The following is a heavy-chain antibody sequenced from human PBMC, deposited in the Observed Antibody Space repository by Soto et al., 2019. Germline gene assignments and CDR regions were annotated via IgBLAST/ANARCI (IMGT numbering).Heavy chain of an antibody. CDR2: INPETGGT. CDR1: GYTFTGYY. Sequence: ASVEVSCKASGYTFTGYYVHWVREAPGQGLEWMGWINPETGGTSYAQKFQGRVTLSRDTSINTAYLELSRLRFDDAAVYFCARERYQVISDGMDVWGQGTTVTVSS. CDR3: ARERYQVISDGMDV. V-gene: IGHV1-2*02. D-gene: IGHD2-2*01. J-gene: IGHJ6*02.